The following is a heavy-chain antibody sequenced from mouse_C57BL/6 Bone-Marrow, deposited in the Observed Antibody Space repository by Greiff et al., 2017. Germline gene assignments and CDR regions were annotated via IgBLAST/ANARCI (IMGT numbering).Heavy chain of an antibody. CDR1: GFSLTSYG. CDR2: IWSGGST. D-gene: IGHD2-5*01. Sequence: VKLVESGPGLVQPSQSLSITCTVSGFSLTSYGVHWVRQSPGKGLEWLGVIWSGGSTDYNAAFISRLSISKDNSKSQVFFKMNSLQADDTAIYYCASLPTIVTYYAMDYWGQGTSVTVSS. J-gene: IGHJ4*01. V-gene: IGHV2-2*01. CDR3: ASLPTIVTYYAMDY.